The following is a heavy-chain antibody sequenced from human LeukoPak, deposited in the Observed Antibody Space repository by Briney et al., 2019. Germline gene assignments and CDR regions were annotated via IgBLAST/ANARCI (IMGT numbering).Heavy chain of an antibody. Sequence: PSETLSLTCTVSGGSISSYYWSWVRQAPGKGLEWVSSITGSGGSTYYGDSVKGRFTISRDNSKNTLYLQMNRLRVEDTAVYYCAKDGGGSLEWLPPMDVWGRGTTVTVSS. CDR2: ITGSGGST. J-gene: IGHJ6*02. CDR3: AKDGGGSLEWLPPMDV. V-gene: IGHV3-23*01. D-gene: IGHD3-3*01. CDR1: GGSISSYY.